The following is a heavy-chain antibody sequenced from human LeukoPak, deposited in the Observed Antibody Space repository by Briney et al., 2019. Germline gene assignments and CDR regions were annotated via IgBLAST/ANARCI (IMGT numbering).Heavy chain of an antibody. Sequence: SETLSLTCTVSGGSISNYYWSWIRQPPGKGLEWIGYIYSSGTTNYNPSLKSRVTISVDTSKNQFSLKLTSVTAADTAVYYRAKDDSGFWYFDLWGRGTLVTVSS. V-gene: IGHV4-59*01. CDR2: IYSSGTT. CDR1: GGSISNYY. J-gene: IGHJ2*01. CDR3: AKDDSGFWYFDL. D-gene: IGHD3-10*01.